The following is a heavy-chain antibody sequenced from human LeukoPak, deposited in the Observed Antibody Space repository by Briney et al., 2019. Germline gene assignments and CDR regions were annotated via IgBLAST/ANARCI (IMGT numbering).Heavy chain of an antibody. CDR3: ARELRIVATIRQGYFDY. Sequence: GASVKVSCKASGYTFTSYYMHWVRQAPGQGLEWMGIINPSGGSTSYAQKFQGRVTMTRDMSTSTVYKELSSLRSEDTAVYYCARELRIVATIRQGYFDYWGQGTLVTVSS. V-gene: IGHV1-46*01. CDR1: GYTFTSYY. CDR2: INPSGGST. J-gene: IGHJ4*02. D-gene: IGHD5-12*01.